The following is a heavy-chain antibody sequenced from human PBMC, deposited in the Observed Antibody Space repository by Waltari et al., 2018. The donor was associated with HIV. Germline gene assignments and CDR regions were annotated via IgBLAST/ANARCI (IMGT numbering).Heavy chain of an antibody. J-gene: IGHJ4*02. V-gene: IGHV3-30*03. CDR2: ISYDETNE. D-gene: IGHD3-10*01. Sequence: QVQLVESGGGVAQPGRSLRLSCAASVFSFRNYARNWVRQAPGKGLEWLTLISYDETNEYYTDSVRGRFTISRDNSKNMLYLQMNNLRPEDTAIYYCVVSSFDYWGQGTLVTVSS. CDR1: VFSFRNYA. CDR3: VVSSFDY.